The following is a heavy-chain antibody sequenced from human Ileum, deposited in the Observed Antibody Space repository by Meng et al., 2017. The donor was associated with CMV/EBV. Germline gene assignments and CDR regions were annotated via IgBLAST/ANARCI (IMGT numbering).Heavy chain of an antibody. CDR1: FSGYA. CDR3: AREPITMVRGVIIRGWFDP. Sequence: FSGYAMHWVRQAPGKGLEWVAVISYDGSNKYYADSVKGRFTISRDNSKNTLYLQMNSLRAEDTAVYYCAREPITMVRGVIIRGWFDPWGQGTLVTVSS. CDR2: ISYDGSNK. V-gene: IGHV3-30*04. D-gene: IGHD3-10*01. J-gene: IGHJ5*02.